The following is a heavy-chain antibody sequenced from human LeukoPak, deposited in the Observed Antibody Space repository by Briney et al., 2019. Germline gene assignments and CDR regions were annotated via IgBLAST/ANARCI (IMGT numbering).Heavy chain of an antibody. J-gene: IGHJ2*01. CDR2: IYYSGST. Sequence: PSQTLSLTCTVSGGSISSGGYYWSWIRQHPGKGLEWIGYIYYSGSTYYNPSLKRRVTISVDTSKNQFSLKLSSVTAADTAVYYCAREGLGIPLQTDWYFDLWGRGTLVTVSS. V-gene: IGHV4-31*03. CDR1: GGSISSGGYY. D-gene: IGHD3-16*01. CDR3: AREGLGIPLQTDWYFDL.